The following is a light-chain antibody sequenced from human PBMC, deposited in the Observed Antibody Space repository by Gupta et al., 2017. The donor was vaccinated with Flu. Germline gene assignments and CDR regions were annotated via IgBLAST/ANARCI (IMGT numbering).Light chain of an antibody. V-gene: IGKV2-28*01. CDR1: QSLLHSNGYNY. CDR3: MQALQTQWT. CDR2: LGS. J-gene: IGKJ1*01. Sequence: DIVMTQSPLSLPVTPGEPASIPCRSSQSLLHSNGYNYLDWYLQKPGQSPQLLIYLGSNRASGVPDRFSGSGSGTDFTLKISRVEAEEVGVYYCMQALQTQWTFGQGTKVEIK.